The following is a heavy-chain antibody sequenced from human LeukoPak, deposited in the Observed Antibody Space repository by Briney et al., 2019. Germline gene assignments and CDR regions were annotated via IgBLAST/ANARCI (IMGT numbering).Heavy chain of an antibody. J-gene: IGHJ4*02. CDR2: IREDGTEK. CDR1: GFTFSGAW. Sequence: GGSLRLSCTASGFTFSGAWMTWVRQAPGKGLEWVANIREDGTEKNYVDSVKGRFTISRDNAKNSLFLQMSNLRDDDTAIYYCARHVGISFWGQGTLVSVSS. V-gene: IGHV3-7*01. CDR3: ARHVGISF. D-gene: IGHD7-27*01.